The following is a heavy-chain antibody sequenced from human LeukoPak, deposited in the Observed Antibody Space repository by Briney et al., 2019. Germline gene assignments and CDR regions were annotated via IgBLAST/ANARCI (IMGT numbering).Heavy chain of an antibody. V-gene: IGHV3-23*01. CDR1: GFTFSIYA. CDR2: IGGGGDT. CDR3: ARTWIQPAQFDS. J-gene: IGHJ4*02. Sequence: GSPRLSCGASGFTFSIYAMSWVCQAPGKGLEWVSAIGGGGDTYCADSVTCRFTISRDTSKNTLYLQMNSLRAEDTAVYYCARTWIQPAQFDSWSQGALVSASS. D-gene: IGHD5-18*01.